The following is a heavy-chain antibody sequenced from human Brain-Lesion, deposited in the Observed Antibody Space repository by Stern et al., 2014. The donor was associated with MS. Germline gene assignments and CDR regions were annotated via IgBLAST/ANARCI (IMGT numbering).Heavy chain of an antibody. CDR2: IFPRDSNT. V-gene: IGHV5-51*03. CDR1: GYLFDDYW. J-gene: IGHJ4*02. D-gene: IGHD5-12*01. CDR3: ARSPATPSGYDRFDY. Sequence: VQLVQSGAEVKKPGESLKISCEASGYLFDDYWIGWVRQMSGRGLELVAIIFPRDSNTRYSPSVQGQATISADKSISTASFQWGSLKPSDTAMYYWARSPATPSGYDRFDYWGQGALVTVSS.